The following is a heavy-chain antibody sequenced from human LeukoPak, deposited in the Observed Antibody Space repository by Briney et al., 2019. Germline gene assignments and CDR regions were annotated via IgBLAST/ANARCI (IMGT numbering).Heavy chain of an antibody. D-gene: IGHD3-10*01. CDR3: ATSSGSYYNLYYYYGMDV. J-gene: IGHJ6*04. CDR2: FDPEDGET. V-gene: IGHV1-24*01. Sequence: ASVKVSCKVSGYTLTELSMHWVRQAPGKGLEWMGGFDPEDGETIYAQKFQGRVTITEDTSTDTAYMELSSLRSEDTAVYYCATSSGSYYNLYYYYGMDVWGKGTTVTVSS. CDR1: GYTLTELS.